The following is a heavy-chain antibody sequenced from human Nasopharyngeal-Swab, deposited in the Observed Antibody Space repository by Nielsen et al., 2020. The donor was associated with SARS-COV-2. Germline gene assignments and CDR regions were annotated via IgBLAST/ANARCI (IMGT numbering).Heavy chain of an antibody. D-gene: IGHD3-22*01. CDR2: TYHSGST. V-gene: IGHV4-30-4*01. Sequence: WIRQPPGKGLEWIGSTYHSGSTNNNPSLKSRVTITVDTSKNQVSLKLTSVTAADTAVYYCARAYRGITMIVGVFEYFDYWGQGTLVTVSS. CDR3: ARAYRGITMIVGVFEYFDY. J-gene: IGHJ4*02.